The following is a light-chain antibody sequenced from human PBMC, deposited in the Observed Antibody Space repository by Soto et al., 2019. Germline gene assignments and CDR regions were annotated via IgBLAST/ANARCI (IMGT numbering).Light chain of an antibody. J-gene: IGKJ1*01. CDR3: QQHNSYGT. V-gene: IGKV1-5*01. Sequence: EIQMTQAPATLSASVGDRVTITCRASQSISNWLAWYQQKPGKAPKPLIYDASSLESGVPSRFSGSGSGTEFTLTISSLQPDDLATYYCQQHNSYGTSGQGTKVDIK. CDR2: DAS. CDR1: QSISNW.